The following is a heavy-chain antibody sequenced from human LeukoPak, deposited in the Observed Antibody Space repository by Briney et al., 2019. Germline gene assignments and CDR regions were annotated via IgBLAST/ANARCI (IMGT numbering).Heavy chain of an antibody. D-gene: IGHD6-13*01. J-gene: IGHJ6*04. V-gene: IGHV3-48*01. Sequence: GGSLRLSCAASGFTFSTYTMNWVRQAPGKGLEWVSYITTTSKTKLYTDSVRGRYTISRDNAKNSLYLQMNSLTAEDTAVYYCARVGYSSSLDVWGKGTTVTVSS. CDR2: ITTTSKTK. CDR1: GFTFSTYT. CDR3: ARVGYSSSLDV.